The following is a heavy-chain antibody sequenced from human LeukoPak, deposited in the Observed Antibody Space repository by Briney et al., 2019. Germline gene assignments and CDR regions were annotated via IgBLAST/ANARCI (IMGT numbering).Heavy chain of an antibody. CDR3: ARGGALGFCSGGACYSTFDY. V-gene: IGHV3-23*01. D-gene: IGHD2-15*01. CDR1: GFTFSSCA. Sequence: GGSLRLSCAASGFTFSSCAMSWVRQAPGKGLEWVSVISGSGGSTYYADSVKGRFTITRDNSKNTLYLQMNSLRAEDTAVYYCARGGALGFCSGGACYSTFDYWGQGTQVTVSS. J-gene: IGHJ4*02. CDR2: ISGSGGST.